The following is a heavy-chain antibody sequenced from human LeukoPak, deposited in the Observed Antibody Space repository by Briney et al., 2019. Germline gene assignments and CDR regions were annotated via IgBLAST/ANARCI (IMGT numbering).Heavy chain of an antibody. Sequence: GASVRVSCTASGYTFTGYYMHWVRQTPGQGLEWMGCINPNSGGTNYAQKFQGRVTMTRNTSISTAYMELNSLRSEDTAVYYCARAMAGGSYYGMDVWGQGKTVTVSS. CDR1: GYTFTGYY. CDR2: INPNSGGT. D-gene: IGHD6-19*01. V-gene: IGHV1-2*02. J-gene: IGHJ6*02. CDR3: ARAMAGGSYYGMDV.